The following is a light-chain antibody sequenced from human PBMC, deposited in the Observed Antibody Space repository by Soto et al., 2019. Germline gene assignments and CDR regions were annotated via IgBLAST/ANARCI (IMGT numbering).Light chain of an antibody. CDR2: KAS. Sequence: DIRMTHSPSTLSGSVGDRVTITCRASQTISSWLAWYQQKPGKAPKLLIYKASTLKSGVPSRFSGSGSGKEFTLTISSLQPDDFATYYCQHYNSYSEAFGQGTKVEIX. CDR3: QHYNSYSEA. CDR1: QTISSW. V-gene: IGKV1-5*03. J-gene: IGKJ1*01.